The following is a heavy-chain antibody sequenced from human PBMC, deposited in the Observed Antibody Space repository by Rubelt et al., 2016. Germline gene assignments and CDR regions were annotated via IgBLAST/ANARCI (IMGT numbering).Heavy chain of an antibody. CDR3: ARPEYSSSSTNLDY. V-gene: IGHV7-4-1*02. J-gene: IGHJ4*02. CDR2: INTKTGNP. D-gene: IGHD6-6*01. CDR1: GYTFRSYA. Sequence: QVQLVQSVSELRKPGASVKVSCKASGYTFRSYAMNWVRQAPGQGLEWMGWINTKTGNPTYAQGFTGRFVFSLDTSVSTAYLQISSLKAEDTAVYYCARPEYSSSSTNLDYWGQGTLVTVSS.